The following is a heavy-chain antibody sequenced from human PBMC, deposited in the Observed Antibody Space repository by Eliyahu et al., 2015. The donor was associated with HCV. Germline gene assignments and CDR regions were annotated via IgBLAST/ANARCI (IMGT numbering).Heavy chain of an antibody. V-gene: IGHV4-30-4*01. CDR1: GGSVANDDFY. CDR2: IYRSGKT. Sequence: QVQLRESGPGLVKPSETLSLTCTVSGGSVANDDFYWGWVRQSPGKGLEWIAYIYRSGKTYHNPSLKSRLNISLDAPRNKVSLKMTSVTAADTAVYFCARSVETHSWSGFRIFDSWGQGTSVTVSS. J-gene: IGHJ4*02. CDR3: ARSVETHSWSGFRIFDS. D-gene: IGHD3-3*02.